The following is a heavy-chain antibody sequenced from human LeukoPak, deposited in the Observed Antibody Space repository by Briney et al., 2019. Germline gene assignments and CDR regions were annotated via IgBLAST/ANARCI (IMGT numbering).Heavy chain of an antibody. CDR2: IIPIFTTA. CDR1: GGTISNYV. D-gene: IGHD7-27*01. Sequence: SVKVSCKAAGGTISNYVISWVRQAPGQGLEWMGGIIPIFTTANYAQKFQGRVTITADESTSTAYMELSSLNSEDTAVYYCTRGPPNWGYDYWGQGTQVTVSS. CDR3: TRGPPNWGYDY. J-gene: IGHJ4*02. V-gene: IGHV1-69*13.